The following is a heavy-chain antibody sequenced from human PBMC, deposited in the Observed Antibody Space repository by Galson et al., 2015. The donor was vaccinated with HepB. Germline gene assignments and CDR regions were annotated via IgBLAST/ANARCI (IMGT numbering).Heavy chain of an antibody. Sequence: LSLTCTVSGGSISSYYWSWIRQPPGKGLEWIGYIYYSGSTNYNPSLKSRVTISVDTSKNQFSLKLSSVTAADTAVYYCARSDEKRGDAFDIWGQGTMVTVSS. CDR3: ARSDEKRGDAFDI. D-gene: IGHD3-10*01. CDR1: GGSISSYY. CDR2: IYYSGST. J-gene: IGHJ3*02. V-gene: IGHV4-59*08.